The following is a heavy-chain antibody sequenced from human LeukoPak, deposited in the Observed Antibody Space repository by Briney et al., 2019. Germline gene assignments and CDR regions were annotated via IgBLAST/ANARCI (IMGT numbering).Heavy chain of an antibody. CDR2: IRSKANSYAT. CDR1: GFTFSGSA. Sequence: PGRSLRLSCAASGFTFSGSAMHWVRQASGKGLEWVGRIRSKANSYATAYAASVKGRFTISRDDSKNTAYLQMNSLKTEDTAVYYCTRRRVDTAMADNPFDYWGQGTLVTVSS. V-gene: IGHV3-73*01. D-gene: IGHD5-18*01. J-gene: IGHJ4*02. CDR3: TRRRVDTAMADNPFDY.